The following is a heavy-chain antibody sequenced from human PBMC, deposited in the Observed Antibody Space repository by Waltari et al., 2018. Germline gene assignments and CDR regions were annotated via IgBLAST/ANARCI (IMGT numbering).Heavy chain of an antibody. V-gene: IGHV4-59*01. J-gene: IGHJ4*02. CDR2: IYYSGST. CDR3: AGSSGWSRWFDY. Sequence: QVQLQESGPGLVKPSETLSLTCTVSGGSISSYYWSWTRQPPGKGLEWIGYIYYSGSTNYNPSLKSRVTISVDTSKNQFSLKLSSVTAADTAVYYCAGSSGWSRWFDYWGQGTLVTVSS. CDR1: GGSISSYY. D-gene: IGHD6-19*01.